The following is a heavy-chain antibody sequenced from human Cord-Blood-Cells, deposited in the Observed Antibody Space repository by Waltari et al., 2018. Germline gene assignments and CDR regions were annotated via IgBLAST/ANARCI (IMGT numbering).Heavy chain of an antibody. CDR2: INHSGST. V-gene: IGHV4-34*01. J-gene: IGHJ3*02. D-gene: IGHD6-6*01. CDR1: GGSFSGHY. Sequence: VQLQQWGAGLLKPSETLSLTCAVYGGSFSGHYWSWIRQPPGKGLEWIGEINHSGSTNDNPSLKSRVTISVDTSKNQFSLKLSSVTAADTAVYYCARGPGSFDIWGQGTMVTVSS. CDR3: ARGPGSFDI.